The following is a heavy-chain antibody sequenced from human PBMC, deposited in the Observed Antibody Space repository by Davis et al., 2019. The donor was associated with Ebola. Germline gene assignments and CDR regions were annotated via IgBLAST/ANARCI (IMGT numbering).Heavy chain of an antibody. CDR3: ASGSGRWLQRRGHDDAFDI. Sequence: ASVKVSCKASGYTFTSYGISWVRQAPGQGLEWMGWISAYNGNTNYAQKLQGRVTMTTDTSTSTAYMELRSLRSDDTAVYYCASGSGRWLQRRGHDDAFDIWGQGTMVTVSS. V-gene: IGHV1-18*01. CDR1: GYTFTSYG. D-gene: IGHD5-24*01. CDR2: ISAYNGNT. J-gene: IGHJ3*02.